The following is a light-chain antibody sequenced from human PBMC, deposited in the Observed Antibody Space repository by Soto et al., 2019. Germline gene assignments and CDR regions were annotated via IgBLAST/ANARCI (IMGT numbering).Light chain of an antibody. V-gene: IGKV1-5*03. CDR2: KAY. J-gene: IGKJ1*01. CDR3: QPYDTHSWT. CDR1: QSLRNW. Sequence: DIQMTQSPSTLSASVGDRVTITCRASQSLRNWLAWYQQKPGKAPKLLIYKAYSLESGVPSRFSGCGCWAEFTFSINGLQPDYLATYYCQPYDTHSWTSGQGTKVDIK.